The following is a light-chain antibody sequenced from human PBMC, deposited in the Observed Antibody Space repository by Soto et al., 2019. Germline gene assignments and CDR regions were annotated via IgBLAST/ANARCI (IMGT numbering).Light chain of an antibody. CDR3: QVWESSSDHVV. CDR1: NIGSKS. J-gene: IGLJ2*01. CDR2: DDS. V-gene: IGLV3-21*02. Sequence: SYELTQPPSVSVAPGQTARITCGGNNIGSKSVHWYPQKPGQAPVLVVYDDSDRPSGIPERFSGSNSGNTATLTISRVEAGDEADYYCQVWESSSDHVVFGGGTKVTVL.